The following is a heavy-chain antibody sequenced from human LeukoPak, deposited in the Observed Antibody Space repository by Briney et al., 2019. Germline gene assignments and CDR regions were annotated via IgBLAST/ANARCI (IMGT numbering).Heavy chain of an antibody. Sequence: SETLSLTCTVSGGSISSYYWSWIRQPPGKGLEWIGYIYYSGSTNYNPSLKSRVTISVDTSKNQFSLKLSSVTAADTAVYYCAREVYSSGWYVDYFDYWGQGTLVTVSS. CDR2: IYYSGST. V-gene: IGHV4-59*01. D-gene: IGHD6-19*01. CDR3: AREVYSSGWYVDYFDY. J-gene: IGHJ4*02. CDR1: GGSISSYY.